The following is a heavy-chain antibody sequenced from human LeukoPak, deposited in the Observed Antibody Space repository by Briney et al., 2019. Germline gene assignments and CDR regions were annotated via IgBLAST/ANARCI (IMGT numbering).Heavy chain of an antibody. J-gene: IGHJ4*02. CDR1: GGSISSYY. CDR2: IYYGGST. V-gene: IGHV4-59*01. CDR3: ARDQGSSWFDY. D-gene: IGHD6-13*01. Sequence: PSETLSLTCTVSGGSISSYYWSWIRQPPGKGLEWIGYIYYGGSTNYNPSLKSRVTISVDTSKNQFSLKLSSVTAADTAVYYCARDQGSSWFDYWGQGTLVTVSS.